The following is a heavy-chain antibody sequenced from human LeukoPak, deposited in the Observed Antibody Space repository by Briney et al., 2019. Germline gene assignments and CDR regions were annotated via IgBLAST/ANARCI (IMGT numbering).Heavy chain of an antibody. CDR2: VNPNSGNS. J-gene: IGHJ4*02. Sequence: GASVKVSCKASGYTLTNYDFNWLRQAAGQGLEWMGWVNPNSGNSGYAQKFQGRLTMNRNTSINTAYMYLSSLTSADTALYFCATVSYGSGRYYFDYWGQGSLVTVSS. D-gene: IGHD5-24*01. CDR3: ATVSYGSGRYYFDY. CDR1: GYTLTNYD. V-gene: IGHV1-8*01.